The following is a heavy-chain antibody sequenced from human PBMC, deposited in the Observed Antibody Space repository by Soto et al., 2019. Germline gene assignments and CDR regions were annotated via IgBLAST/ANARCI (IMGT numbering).Heavy chain of an antibody. CDR2: IYWDDDE. CDR3: AHKPCGFSYYFDY. J-gene: IGHJ4*02. D-gene: IGHD3-10*01. V-gene: IGHV2-5*02. CDR1: GFSLTTRGVG. Sequence: QITLKESGPTLVKPTQTLTLTCTFSGFSLTTRGVGVAWIRQPPGKALEWLALIYWDDDEGYSPSLKSRLTINKDTSKNQVDLTMPNMAPVDPATDCCAHKPCGFSYYFDYGGQGTLVTVSS.